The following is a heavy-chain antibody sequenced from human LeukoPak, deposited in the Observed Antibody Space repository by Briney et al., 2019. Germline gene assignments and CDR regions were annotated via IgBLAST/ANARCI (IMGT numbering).Heavy chain of an antibody. J-gene: IGHJ5*02. V-gene: IGHV3-21*01. CDR3: AREDTAMAYNWFDP. CDR2: ISSSSSYI. D-gene: IGHD5-18*01. Sequence: AGGSLRLSCAASGFTFSSYSMNWVRQAPGKGLEWVSSISSSSSYIYYADSVKGRFTISRDNAKNSLYLQMNSLRAEDTAVYYCAREDTAMAYNWFDPWGQGTLVTVSS. CDR1: GFTFSSYS.